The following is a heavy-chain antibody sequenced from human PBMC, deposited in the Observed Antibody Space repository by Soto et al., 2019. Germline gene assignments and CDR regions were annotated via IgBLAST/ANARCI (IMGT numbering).Heavy chain of an antibody. D-gene: IGHD3-3*01. CDR1: GFAFSSYA. J-gene: IGHJ5*02. V-gene: IGHV3-23*01. Sequence: EVQLLESGGGLVQPGGSLRLSCAASGFAFSSYAMSWVRQAPGKGLEWVAAFSGSGGTTYYADSVKGRFTISKDNSKNTLYLQMNGLRAEDSARYYCAKDVDFWSGFFFDPWGQGTLVTVSS. CDR3: AKDVDFWSGFFFDP. CDR2: FSGSGGTT.